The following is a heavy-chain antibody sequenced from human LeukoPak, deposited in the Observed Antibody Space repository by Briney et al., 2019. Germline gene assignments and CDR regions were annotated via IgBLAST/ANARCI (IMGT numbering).Heavy chain of an antibody. J-gene: IGHJ4*02. V-gene: IGHV1-69*13. CDR1: GYTFTGYY. D-gene: IGHD4-17*01. CDR3: ARAVRSYYFDY. Sequence: GASVKVSCKASGYTFTGYYMHWVRQAPGQGLEWMGGIIPIFGTANYAQKFQGRVTITADESTSTAYMELSSLRSEDTAVYYCARAVRSYYFDYWGQGTLVTVSS. CDR2: IIPIFGTA.